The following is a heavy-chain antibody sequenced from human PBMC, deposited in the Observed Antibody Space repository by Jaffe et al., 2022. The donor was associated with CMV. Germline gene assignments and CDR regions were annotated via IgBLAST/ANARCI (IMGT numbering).Heavy chain of an antibody. CDR2: IYYSGST. CDR3: ARVKGSSFGLGWGNWFDP. V-gene: IGHV4-59*01. CDR1: GGSISSYY. Sequence: QVQLQESGPGLVKPSETLSLTCTVSGGSISSYYWSWIRQPPGKGLEWIGYIYYSGSTNYNPSLKSRVTISVDTSKNQFSLKLSSVTAADTAVYYCARVKGSSFGLGWGNWFDPWGQGTLVTVSS. D-gene: IGHD6-6*01. J-gene: IGHJ5*02.